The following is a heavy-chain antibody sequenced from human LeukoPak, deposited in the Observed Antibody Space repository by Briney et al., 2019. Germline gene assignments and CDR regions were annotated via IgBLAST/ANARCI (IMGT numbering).Heavy chain of an antibody. Sequence: SYDGSNKYYADSVKGRFTISRDNPKNTLYLQMNSLRGEDTAVYYCAKDRYSSNWYEGYYGMDVWGQGTTVTVSS. D-gene: IGHD6-13*01. CDR2: SYDGSNK. V-gene: IGHV3-30*18. J-gene: IGHJ6*02. CDR3: AKDRYSSNWYEGYYGMDV.